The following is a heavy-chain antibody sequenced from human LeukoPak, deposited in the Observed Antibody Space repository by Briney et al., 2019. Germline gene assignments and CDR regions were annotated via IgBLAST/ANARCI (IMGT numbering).Heavy chain of an antibody. D-gene: IGHD2-21*02. V-gene: IGHV4-4*02. J-gene: IGHJ3*02. CDR2: IYHSGST. Sequence: SGTLSLTCAVSGGSISSSNWWRWVRQPPGKGLEWIGEIYHSGSTNYNPSLKSRVTISVDKSKNQFSLKLSSVTAADTAVYYCVAGAYCGGDCYSGLRPYDAFDIWGQGTMVTVSS. CDR3: VAGAYCGGDCYSGLRPYDAFDI. CDR1: GGSISSSNW.